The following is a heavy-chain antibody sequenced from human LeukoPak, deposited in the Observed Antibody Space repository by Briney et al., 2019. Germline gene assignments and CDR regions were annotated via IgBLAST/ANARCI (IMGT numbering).Heavy chain of an antibody. V-gene: IGHV4-34*01. CDR2: INHSGST. CDR3: ARGGDYGPFDY. D-gene: IGHD4-17*01. J-gene: IGHJ4*02. Sequence: SETLSLTCAVYGGSFSGYYWSWIRQPPGKGLEWIGEINHSGSTNYNPSLKSRVTISVDKSKNQFSLKLSSVTAADTAVYYCARGGDYGPFDYWGQGTLVTVSS. CDR1: GGSFSGYY.